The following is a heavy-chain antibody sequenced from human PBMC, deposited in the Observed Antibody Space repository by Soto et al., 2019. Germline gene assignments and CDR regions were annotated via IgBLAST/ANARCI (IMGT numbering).Heavy chain of an antibody. V-gene: IGHV4-61*01. CDR1: GGSVSSGNYY. J-gene: IGHJ3*02. Sequence: SETLSLTCTVSGGSVSSGNYYWSWIRQPPGKGLGWIGYIYYSGSTNYNPSLKSRVTISVDTSKNQFSLKLSSVTAADTAVYYCARALILTGYYIHDAFDIWGQGTMVTVSS. CDR2: IYYSGST. D-gene: IGHD3-9*01. CDR3: ARALILTGYYIHDAFDI.